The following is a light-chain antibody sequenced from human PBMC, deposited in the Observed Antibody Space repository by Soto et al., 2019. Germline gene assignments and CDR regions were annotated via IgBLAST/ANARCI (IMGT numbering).Light chain of an antibody. Sequence: DIQMTQSPSTLSGSVGDRDTITCRASQTISSWLAWYQQKPGKAPKLLIYKASSLESGVPSRFSGSGSGTEFTLTISGLQPDDFATYYCQHYNTYSTWTFGQGTKVDIK. CDR1: QTISSW. V-gene: IGKV1-5*03. J-gene: IGKJ1*01. CDR2: KAS. CDR3: QHYNTYSTWT.